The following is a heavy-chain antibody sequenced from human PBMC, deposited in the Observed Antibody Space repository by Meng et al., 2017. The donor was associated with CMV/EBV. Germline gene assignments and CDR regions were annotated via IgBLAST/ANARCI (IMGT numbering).Heavy chain of an antibody. Sequence: ASVKVSCKASGSTFPSFGISWVGQAPGQGLEWMGWISAYNGNTNYAQKLQGRVTMTTDTSTSTAYMELRSLRSDDTAVYYCARVVVVPAATTLRYYYYGMDVWGQGTTVTVSS. CDR3: ARVVVVPAATTLRYYYYGMDV. D-gene: IGHD2-2*01. CDR1: GSTFPSFG. J-gene: IGHJ6*02. V-gene: IGHV1-18*01. CDR2: ISAYNGNT.